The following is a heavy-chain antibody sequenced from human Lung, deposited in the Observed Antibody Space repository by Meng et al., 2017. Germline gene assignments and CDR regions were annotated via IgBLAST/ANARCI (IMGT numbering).Heavy chain of an antibody. V-gene: IGHV4-34*01. CDR3: ARGPTTMAHDFDY. D-gene: IGHD4-11*01. J-gene: IGHJ4*02. Sequence: QGPRPPWGAGRLKPSGTLSPTCVVSGGSFSDYYWSWIRQPPGKGLEWIGEINHSGSTNYNPSLESRATISVDTSQNNLSLKLSSVTAADSAVYYCARGPTTMAHDFDYWGQGTLVTVSS. CDR2: INHSGST. CDR1: GGSFSDYY.